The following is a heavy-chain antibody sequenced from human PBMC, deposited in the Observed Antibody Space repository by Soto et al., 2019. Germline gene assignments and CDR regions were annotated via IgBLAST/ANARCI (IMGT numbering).Heavy chain of an antibody. V-gene: IGHV3-9*01. Sequence: EVQLVESGGGLVQPGRSLRLSCVASGFIFENCAMHWVRQAPGQGLEWISTILWNSGVTKYADSVKGRFIISRDNDQNSMFLQMNSLRPEDTALYYCVKDVRRAAGTMDSWGQGTLVTVSS. CDR3: VKDVRRAAGTMDS. J-gene: IGHJ5*01. CDR1: GFIFENCA. D-gene: IGHD6-13*01. CDR2: ILWNSGVT.